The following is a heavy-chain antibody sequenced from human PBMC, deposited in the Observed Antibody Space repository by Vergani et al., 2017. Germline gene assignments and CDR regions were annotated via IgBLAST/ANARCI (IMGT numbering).Heavy chain of an antibody. D-gene: IGHD2-21*02. J-gene: IGHJ5*02. CDR1: GFTFSSYS. CDR2: ISGSGGST. Sequence: EVQLVESGGGLVKPGGSLRLSCAASGFTFSSYSMNWVRQAPGKGLEWVSAISGSGGSTYYADSVKGRFTISRDNSKNTLYLQMNSLRAEDTAVYYCAKGSRERPLVDVVVVTPSPFDPWGQGTLVTVSS. CDR3: AKGSRERPLVDVVVVTPSPFDP. V-gene: IGHV3-23*04.